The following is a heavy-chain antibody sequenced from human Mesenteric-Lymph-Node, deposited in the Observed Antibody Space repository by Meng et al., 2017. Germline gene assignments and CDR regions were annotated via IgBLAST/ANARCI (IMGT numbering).Heavy chain of an antibody. CDR2: MNPNSGNT. CDR3: ARGLCHYYGMDV. Sequence: ASVKVSCKASGYTFTSYDINWVRQATGQGLEWMGWMNPNSGNTGYAQKFQGRVTMTRNTSISTAYMELSSLRSADTAVYCCARGLCHYYGMDVWGQGTMVTVSS. J-gene: IGHJ6*02. V-gene: IGHV1-8*01. CDR1: GYTFTSYD.